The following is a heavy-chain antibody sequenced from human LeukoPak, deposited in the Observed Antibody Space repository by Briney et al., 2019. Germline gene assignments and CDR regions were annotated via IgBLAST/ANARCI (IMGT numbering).Heavy chain of an antibody. V-gene: IGHV3-74*01. J-gene: IGHJ6*03. Sequence: GGSLRLSCAASGFTFSSYWMHWVRQAPGKGLVWVSRINSDGSSTSYADSVKGRFTISRDNAKNTLYLQMNSLRAEATAVYYCARAGYSNYWYYYYYMDVWGKGTTVTVSS. D-gene: IGHD4-11*01. CDR3: ARAGYSNYWYYYYYMDV. CDR2: INSDGSST. CDR1: GFTFSSYW.